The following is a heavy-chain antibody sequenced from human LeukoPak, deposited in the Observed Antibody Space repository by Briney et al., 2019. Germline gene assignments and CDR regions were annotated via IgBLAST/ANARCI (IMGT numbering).Heavy chain of an antibody. D-gene: IGHD3-9*01. CDR1: GFTFSSYW. J-gene: IGHJ4*02. CDR2: IKQDGSEK. V-gene: IGHV3-7*03. CDR3: AKVRYFDWLSKYYFDY. Sequence: GGSLRLSCAASGFTFSSYWMSWVRQAPGKGLEWVANIKQDGSEKYYVDSVKGRFTISRDNAKNSLYLQMNSLRAEDTAVYYCAKVRYFDWLSKYYFDYWGQGTLVTVSS.